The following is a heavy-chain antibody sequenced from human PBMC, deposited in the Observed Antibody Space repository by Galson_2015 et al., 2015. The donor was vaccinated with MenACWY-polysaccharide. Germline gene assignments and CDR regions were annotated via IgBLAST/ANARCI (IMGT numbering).Heavy chain of an antibody. V-gene: IGHV3-33*01. CDR2: IQYDGSKI. J-gene: IGHJ3*02. Sequence: SLRLSCAASGSRFSNSGMHWVRQAPGKGLEWVAVIQYDGSKIVYADSVKGRFTISRDNSKNTLFLEMNSLGAEDTAVYYCAREGIRIVFHAVDTWGQGTMVTVSS. D-gene: IGHD2-15*01. CDR1: GSRFSNSG. CDR3: AREGIRIVFHAVDT.